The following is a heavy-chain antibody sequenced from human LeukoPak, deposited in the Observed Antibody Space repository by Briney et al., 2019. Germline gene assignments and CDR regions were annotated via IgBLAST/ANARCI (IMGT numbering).Heavy chain of an antibody. V-gene: IGHV3-73*01. J-gene: IGHJ4*02. CDR2: IRSKANSYAT. CDR3: TRIPLRGDYFDY. CDR1: GFTFSGSA. Sequence: GGSLRLSCAASGFTFSGSAMHWVRQASGKGLEWVGRIRSKANSYATAYAASVKGRFTISRDDSKNTAYLQMNSLKTEDTAVYYCTRIPLRGDYFDYWGQGTLVTVSS.